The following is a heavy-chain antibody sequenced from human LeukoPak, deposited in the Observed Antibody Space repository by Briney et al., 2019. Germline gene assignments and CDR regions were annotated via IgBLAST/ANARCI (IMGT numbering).Heavy chain of an antibody. CDR3: ARDLTGYARYFDY. CDR1: GFTFSSYS. V-gene: IGHV3-48*01. Sequence: GGSLRLPCAASGFTFSSYSMNWVRQAPGKGLEWVSYISSSSTIYYADSVKGRLTISRDNAKNSLCLQMNSLRAEDTAVYYCARDLTGYARYFDYWGQGTLVTVSS. D-gene: IGHD3-9*01. CDR2: ISSSSTI. J-gene: IGHJ4*02.